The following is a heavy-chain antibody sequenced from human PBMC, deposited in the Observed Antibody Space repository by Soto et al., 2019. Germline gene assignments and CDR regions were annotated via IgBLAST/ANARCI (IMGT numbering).Heavy chain of an antibody. CDR2: IYYSGST. Sequence: PSETLSLTCTVSGGSISSGGYYWSWIRQHPGKGLEWIGYIYYSGSTYYNPSLKSRVTISVDTSKNQFSLKLSSVTAADTAVYYCARSRSGGYRYGYYGMDVWGQGTTVTVSS. V-gene: IGHV4-31*03. CDR1: GGSISSGGYY. D-gene: IGHD5-18*01. CDR3: ARSRSGGYRYGYYGMDV. J-gene: IGHJ6*02.